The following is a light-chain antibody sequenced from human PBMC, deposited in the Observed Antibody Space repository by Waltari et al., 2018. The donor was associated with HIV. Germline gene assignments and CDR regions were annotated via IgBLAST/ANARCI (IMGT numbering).Light chain of an antibody. Sequence: DVVMTQSPLSLSVTLGQPASISCRSSQSLVYSDKNTYLNWFQQRPGQSPRRLIYKVSNRDSGVPDRVSGSGSGTDFTLKISRVEAEDVGVYYCMQATDWPYTFGQGTKLEIK. CDR2: KVS. V-gene: IGKV2-30*01. CDR3: MQATDWPYT. J-gene: IGKJ2*01. CDR1: QSLVYSDKNTY.